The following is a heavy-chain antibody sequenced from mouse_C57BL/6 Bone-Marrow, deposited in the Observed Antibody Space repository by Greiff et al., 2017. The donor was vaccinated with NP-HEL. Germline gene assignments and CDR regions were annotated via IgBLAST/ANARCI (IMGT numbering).Heavy chain of an antibody. V-gene: IGHV5-9-1*02. J-gene: IGHJ1*03. CDR2: ISSGGDYI. CDR3: TRDPYYYGSSPYWYFDV. D-gene: IGHD1-1*01. Sequence: EVQRVESGEGLVKPGGSLKLSCAASGFTFSSYAMSWVRQTPEKRLEWVAYISSGGDYIYYADTVKGRFTISRDNARNTLYLQMSSLKSEDTAMYYCTRDPYYYGSSPYWYFDVWGTGTTVTVSS. CDR1: GFTFSSYA.